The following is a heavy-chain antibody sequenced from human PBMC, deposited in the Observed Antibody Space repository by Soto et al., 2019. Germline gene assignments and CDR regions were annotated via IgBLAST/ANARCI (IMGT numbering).Heavy chain of an antibody. CDR3: ARDGMTYYDFWSGYYPTRDGMDV. V-gene: IGHV3-48*02. J-gene: IGHJ6*02. CDR2: ISSSSSTI. CDR1: GITFSSYS. D-gene: IGHD3-3*01. Sequence: GGTLRLSCAASGITFSSYSMNWVRKAPGPGLEWVSYISSSSSTIYYADSVKGRFTISRDNAKNSLYLQMNSLRDEDTAVYYCARDGMTYYDFWSGYYPTRDGMDVWGQGT.